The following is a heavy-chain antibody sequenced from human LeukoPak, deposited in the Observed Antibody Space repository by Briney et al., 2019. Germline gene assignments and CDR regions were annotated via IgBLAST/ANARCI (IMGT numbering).Heavy chain of an antibody. Sequence: SETLSLTCTVSGGSISSYYWSWIRQPPGKGLEWIGHIYNSGSTNYNPSLKSRVTMSVDTSKKQFSLKLSSVTAADTAVYYCARDRPREAVAEYYFDYWGEGTLVTVSS. J-gene: IGHJ4*02. V-gene: IGHV4-4*07. CDR2: IYNSGST. CDR3: ARDRPREAVAEYYFDY. D-gene: IGHD6-19*01. CDR1: GGSISSYY.